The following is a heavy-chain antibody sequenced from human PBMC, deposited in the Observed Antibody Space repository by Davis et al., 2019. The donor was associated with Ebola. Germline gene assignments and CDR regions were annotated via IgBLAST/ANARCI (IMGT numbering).Heavy chain of an antibody. V-gene: IGHV4-4*02. CDR1: GDSISSSNW. D-gene: IGHD3-22*01. CDR3: ARDRSYDSSGYYDY. CDR2: INHSGST. Sequence: SETLSLTCAVSGDSISSSNWWSWVRQPPGKGLEWIGEINHSGSTNYNPSLKSRVTISVDTSKNQFSLKLSSVTAADTAVYYCARDRSYDSSGYYDYWGQGTLVTVSS. J-gene: IGHJ4*02.